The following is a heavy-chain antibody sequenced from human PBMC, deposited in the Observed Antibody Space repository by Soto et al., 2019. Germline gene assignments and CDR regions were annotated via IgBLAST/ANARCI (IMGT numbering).Heavy chain of an antibody. CDR1: GGSISSGGYY. D-gene: IGHD3-3*01. CDR3: AREAVTTIFNYYYYYGLDV. V-gene: IGHV4-31*03. J-gene: IGHJ6*02. Sequence: QVQLQESGPGLVKPSQTLSLTCTFSGGSISSGGYYWSWIRQHPGKGLEWIGYIYYNGSTYYNPSLKSRVSTSVDTSKNQFSLKVSSVIAADTAVYYCAREAVTTIFNYYYYYGLDVWGQGPTVTVSS. CDR2: IYYNGST.